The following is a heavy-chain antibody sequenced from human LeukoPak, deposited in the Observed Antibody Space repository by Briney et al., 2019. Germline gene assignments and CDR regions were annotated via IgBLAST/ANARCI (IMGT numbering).Heavy chain of an antibody. J-gene: IGHJ5*02. CDR2: IYYSGST. CDR1: GGSISSYY. V-gene: IGHV4-59*01. CDR3: ARDHRPYQLLPKDTNWFDP. Sequence: SETLSLTCTVSGGSISSYYWSWVRQPPGKGLEWIGYIYYSGSTNYNPSLKSRVTISVDTSKNQFSLKLSSVTAADTAVYYCARDHRPYQLLPKDTNWFDPWGQGTLVTVSS. D-gene: IGHD2-2*01.